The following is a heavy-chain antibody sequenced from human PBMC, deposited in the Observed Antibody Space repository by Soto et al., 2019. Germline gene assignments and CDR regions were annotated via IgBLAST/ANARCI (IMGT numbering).Heavy chain of an antibody. D-gene: IGHD2-21*01. CDR3: TRILWSSRRDALDI. CDR1: GFTFRNYA. CDR2: IGTSGTPT. V-gene: IGHV3-23*01. J-gene: IGHJ6*02. Sequence: GGSLRLSCIASGFTFRNYAMAWVRQAPGEDLEWVSAIGTSGTPTLYADSVKSRFSISRDDSRNTVSLQMNSLGVEDTATYYCTRILWSSRRDALDIWGQGTRVTVSS.